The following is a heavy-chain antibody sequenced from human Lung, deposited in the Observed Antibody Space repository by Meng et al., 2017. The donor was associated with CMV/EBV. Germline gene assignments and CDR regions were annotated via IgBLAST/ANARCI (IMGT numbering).Heavy chain of an antibody. CDR1: RFTFSSYA. J-gene: IGHJ4*02. V-gene: IGHV3-30*04. D-gene: IGHD3-3*01. CDR3: ARDPVRVVRFLEWLLRLGPVPGHFDC. Sequence: GESLKISCAASRFTFSSYAIYWVRQAPGKGLEWVAVIAYDGRNKYSADSVKGRFTISRDKCKKNTLYQQMNTLRGEDTAVFWCARDPVRVVRFLEWLLRLGPVPGHFDCWGQGTLVTVSS. CDR2: IAYDGRNK.